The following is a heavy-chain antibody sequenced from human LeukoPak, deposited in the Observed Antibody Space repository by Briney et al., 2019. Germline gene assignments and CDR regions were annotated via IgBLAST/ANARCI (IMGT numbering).Heavy chain of an antibody. J-gene: IGHJ4*02. CDR3: AKSRLWASVVAATPRTFDY. D-gene: IGHD2-15*01. CDR2: ISGSGGST. CDR1: GFTFSSYA. V-gene: IGHV3-23*01. Sequence: GGSLRLSCAASGFTFSSYAMSWVRQAPGKGLEWVSAISGSGGSTYYADSVKGRFTISRDNSKNTLYLQMNSLRAEDTAVYYCAKSRLWASVVAATPRTFDYWGQGTLVTVSS.